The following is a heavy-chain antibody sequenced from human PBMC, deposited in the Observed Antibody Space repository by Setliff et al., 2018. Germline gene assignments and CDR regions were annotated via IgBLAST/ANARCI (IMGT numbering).Heavy chain of an antibody. D-gene: IGHD3-3*01. Sequence: PSETLSLTCAVYGGSFSGYYWSWIRQPPGKGLEWIGEINHSGSTNYNPSLKSRVTISVDTSKNQFSLKLSSVTAADTAVYCCARSGYYDFWSGFLNDAFDIWGQGTMVTVSS. CDR3: ARSGYYDFWSGFLNDAFDI. V-gene: IGHV4-34*01. CDR2: INHSGST. J-gene: IGHJ3*02. CDR1: GGSFSGYY.